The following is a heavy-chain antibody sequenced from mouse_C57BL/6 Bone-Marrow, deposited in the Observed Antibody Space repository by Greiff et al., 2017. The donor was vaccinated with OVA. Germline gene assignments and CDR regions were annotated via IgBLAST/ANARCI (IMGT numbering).Heavy chain of an antibody. CDR2: INPGSGGT. D-gene: IGHD1-1*01. J-gene: IGHJ2*01. CDR3: ARLEAYYYGSSPYYFDY. Sequence: QVQLQQSGAELVRPGTSVKVSCKASGYAFTNYLIEWVKQRPGQGLEWIGVINPGSGGTNYNEKFKGKATLTADKSSSTAYMQLSSLTSEDSAVYFWARLEAYYYGSSPYYFDYWGQGTTLTVSS. V-gene: IGHV1-54*01. CDR1: GYAFTNYL.